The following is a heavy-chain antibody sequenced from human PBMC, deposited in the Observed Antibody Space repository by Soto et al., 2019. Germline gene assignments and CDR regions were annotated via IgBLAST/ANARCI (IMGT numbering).Heavy chain of an antibody. J-gene: IGHJ6*02. Sequence: QVQLVQSGAEVKKPGASVKVSCKASGYTFTGYYMHWVRQAPGQGLEWMGWINPNSGGTNYAQKFQGWVTMTRDTSISTAYMELSRRRSDDTALYYGARATMVRGVILGRWYYYYGMDVWGQGTTVTVSS. V-gene: IGHV1-2*04. CDR1: GYTFTGYY. D-gene: IGHD3-10*01. CDR3: ARATMVRGVILGRWYYYYGMDV. CDR2: INPNSGGT.